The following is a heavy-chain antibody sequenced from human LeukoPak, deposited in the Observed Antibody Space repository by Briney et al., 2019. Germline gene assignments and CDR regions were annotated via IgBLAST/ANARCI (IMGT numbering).Heavy chain of an antibody. V-gene: IGHV4-34*01. CDR2: INHSGST. CDR1: GFTFSNAW. CDR3: ARVSRVPLRKGPDY. D-gene: IGHD3-10*01. Sequence: GSLRLSCAASGFTFSNAWMSWVRQAPGKGLEWIGEINHSGSTNYNPSLKSRVTISVDTSKNQFSLKLSSVTAADTAVYYCARVSRVPLRKGPDYWGQGTLVTVSS. J-gene: IGHJ4*02.